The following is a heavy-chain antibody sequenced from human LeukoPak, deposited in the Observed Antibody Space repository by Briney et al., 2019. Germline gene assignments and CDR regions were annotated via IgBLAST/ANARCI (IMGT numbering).Heavy chain of an antibody. CDR2: IKPDGSEK. J-gene: IGHJ4*02. V-gene: IGHV3-7*05. D-gene: IGHD5-18*01. CDR1: GFTFSRYW. Sequence: GGSLRLSCAASGFTFSRYWMSWVRQAPGKGLEWVANIKPDGSEKYSVDSVKGRFTISRDNAKNSLYLQMNSLRVEDTAVYYCAKGMGHSYGSLDYWGQGTLVTVSS. CDR3: AKGMGHSYGSLDY.